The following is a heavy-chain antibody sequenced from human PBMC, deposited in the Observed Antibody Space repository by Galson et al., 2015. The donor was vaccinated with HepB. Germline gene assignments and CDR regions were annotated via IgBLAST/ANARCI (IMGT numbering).Heavy chain of an antibody. V-gene: IGHV4-30-4*07. Sequence: LTCGVSGGSISVGGYSWSWIRQSPGKGLEWIGYVFYSGNTYYNPSLKSRATISVDTSKNRFSLKLTSVTAADTAVYYCARGVRGEEFFDYWGQGTLVTVSS. CDR2: VFYSGNT. J-gene: IGHJ4*02. D-gene: IGHD3-10*01. CDR1: GGSISVGGYS. CDR3: ARGVRGEEFFDY.